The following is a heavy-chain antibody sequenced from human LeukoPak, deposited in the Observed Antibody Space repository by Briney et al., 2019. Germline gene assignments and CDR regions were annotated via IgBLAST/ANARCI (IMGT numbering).Heavy chain of an antibody. CDR2: INTNTGNP. Sequence: GASVKVSCKASGYTFTSYGISWVRQATGQGLEWMGWINTNTGNPTYAQGFTGRFVFSLDTSVSTAYLQISSLKAEDTAVYYCALENSTYYNGMDVWGQGTTVTVSS. CDR3: ALENSTYYNGMDV. V-gene: IGHV7-4-1*02. CDR1: GYTFTSYG. J-gene: IGHJ6*02. D-gene: IGHD2-21*01.